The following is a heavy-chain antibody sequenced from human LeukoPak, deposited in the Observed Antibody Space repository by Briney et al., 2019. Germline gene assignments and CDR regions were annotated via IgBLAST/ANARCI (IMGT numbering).Heavy chain of an antibody. CDR3: ARDQLGAVLYFDY. CDR1: GFTFGSYA. CDR2: ISGSGGST. J-gene: IGHJ4*02. D-gene: IGHD1-1*01. Sequence: PGGSLRLSCAASGFTFGSYAMSWVRQAPGKGLEWVSAISGSGGSTYYADSVKGRFTISRDNSKNTLYLQMNSLRAEDTAVYYCARDQLGAVLYFDYWGQGTLVTVSS. V-gene: IGHV3-23*01.